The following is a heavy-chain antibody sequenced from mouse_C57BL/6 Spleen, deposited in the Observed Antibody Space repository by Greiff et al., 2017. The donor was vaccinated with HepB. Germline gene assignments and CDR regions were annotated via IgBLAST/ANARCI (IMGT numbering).Heavy chain of an antibody. Sequence: QVQLQQPGAELVKPGASVKLSCKASGYTFTSYWMHWVKQRPGQGLEWIGMIHPNSGSTNYNEKFKSKATLTVDKSSSTAYMQLSSLTSEDSAVYYGARSIITTVVDYFDYWGQGTTLTVSS. CDR2: IHPNSGST. J-gene: IGHJ2*01. CDR1: GYTFTSYW. V-gene: IGHV1-64*01. D-gene: IGHD1-1*01. CDR3: ARSIITTVVDYFDY.